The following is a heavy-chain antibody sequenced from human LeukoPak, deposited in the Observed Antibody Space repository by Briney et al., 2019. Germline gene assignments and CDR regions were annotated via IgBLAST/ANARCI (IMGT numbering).Heavy chain of an antibody. CDR1: GYRLTSYW. J-gene: IGHJ4*02. D-gene: IGHD3-9*01. V-gene: IGHV5-51*01. CDR2: IYPGDSDT. Sequence: GASLKISFKGSGYRLTSYWIGWVRQMPGKGLEWMGIIYPGDSDTRYSPSFQGQVTISADKSISTAYLQWSSLKASDTAMYYCARLRGILTGTHFDYWGQGTLVTVSS. CDR3: ARLRGILTGTHFDY.